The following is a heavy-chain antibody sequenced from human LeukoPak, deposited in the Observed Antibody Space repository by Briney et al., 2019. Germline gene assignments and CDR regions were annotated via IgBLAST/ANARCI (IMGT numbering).Heavy chain of an antibody. Sequence: PGGSLRLSCAASGFTFSSYAMSWVRQAPGKGLEWVSAISGSGGSTYYADSVKGRFTISRDNSKNTLYLQMNSLRAEDTAVYYCAKHWPYYDFWSGYSGPFDYWGQGTLFTVSS. CDR3: AKHWPYYDFWSGYSGPFDY. CDR1: GFTFSSYA. V-gene: IGHV3-23*01. CDR2: ISGSGGST. J-gene: IGHJ4*02. D-gene: IGHD3-3*01.